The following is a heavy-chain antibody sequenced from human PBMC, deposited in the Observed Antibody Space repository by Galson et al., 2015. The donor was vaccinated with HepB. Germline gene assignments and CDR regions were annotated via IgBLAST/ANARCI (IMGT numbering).Heavy chain of an antibody. V-gene: IGHV3-20*04. CDR1: GFTFDDYG. D-gene: IGHD3-22*01. J-gene: IGHJ4*02. CDR3: ARGDYYDSSGYSCPFY. CDR2: INWNGGST. Sequence: SLRLSCAASGFTFDDYGMSWVRQAPGKGLEWVSGINWNGGSTGYADSVKGRFTISRDNAKNSLYLQMNSLRAEDTALYYCARGDYYDSSGYSCPFYWGQGTLVTISS.